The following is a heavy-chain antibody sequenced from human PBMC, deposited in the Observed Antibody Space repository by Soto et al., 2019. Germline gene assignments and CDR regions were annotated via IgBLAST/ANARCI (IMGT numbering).Heavy chain of an antibody. CDR3: ANNPGYYYDSTGYHFDS. CDR2: ISYGGGTT. J-gene: IGHJ4*02. CDR1: EFTFSNYA. Sequence: EVQLLESGGGLVQPGGSLRLSCAASEFTFSNYAMSWVRQAPGKGLEWVSAISYGGGTTYYADSVKGRFTISRDNSKNTLYLQMNSLRAEDPAVYYCANNPGYYYDSTGYHFDSWGQGTLVTVSS. V-gene: IGHV3-23*01. D-gene: IGHD3-22*01.